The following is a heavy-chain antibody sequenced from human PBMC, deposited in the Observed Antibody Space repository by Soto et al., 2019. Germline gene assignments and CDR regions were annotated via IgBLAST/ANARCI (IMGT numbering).Heavy chain of an antibody. V-gene: IGHV4-31*03. Sequence: QVQLQESGPGLVKTSQTQSLTCTVTGGAISRGGYYWSWIRQHPGKGLEWIGNIYYSGNTYYNPSLKSRVTISVDTSKNQFSLKLSSVTAADTAVYYCAREPYCSGGSCYFFDYWGQGTLVTVSS. CDR3: AREPYCSGGSCYFFDY. CDR1: GGAISRGGYY. J-gene: IGHJ4*02. CDR2: IYYSGNT. D-gene: IGHD2-15*01.